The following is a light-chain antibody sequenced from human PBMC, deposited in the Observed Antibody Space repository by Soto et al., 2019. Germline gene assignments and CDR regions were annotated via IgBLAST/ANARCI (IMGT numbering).Light chain of an antibody. J-gene: IGKJ4*01. CDR1: QRVNSNY. CDR3: KQRSNWLP. CDR2: DAS. Sequence: IVMTQSPATLSVSPGERATLSCRASQRVNSNYLAWYQQKPGQAPRLLIYDASNRATGIQARFSGSGSGTAFPLPIRSIEPADFAVYYCKQRSNWLPFGGGTKVDIK. V-gene: IGKV3-11*01.